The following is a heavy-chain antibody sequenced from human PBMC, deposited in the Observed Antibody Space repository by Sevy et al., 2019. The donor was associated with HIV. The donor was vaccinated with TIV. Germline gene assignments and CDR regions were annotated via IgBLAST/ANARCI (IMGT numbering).Heavy chain of an antibody. V-gene: IGHV3-7*01. CDR2: MKEDGSDK. Sequence: GGSLRLSCAASGFTFSVYWMSWVRQAPGKGLEWVATMKEDGSDKDYVDYVKGRFTISRDNAKNSLNLQMNSLRAEDTAVYYCVREGVGGYSYSLDCWGQGTLVTVSS. CDR3: VREGVGGYSYSLDC. D-gene: IGHD5-18*01. CDR1: GFTFSVYW. J-gene: IGHJ4*02.